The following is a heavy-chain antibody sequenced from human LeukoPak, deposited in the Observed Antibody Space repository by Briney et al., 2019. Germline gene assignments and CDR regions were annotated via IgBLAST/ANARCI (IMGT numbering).Heavy chain of an antibody. Sequence: ASETLSLTCAVYGGSFSDYFWGWIRQPPGKGLEWIGEINHSGRTYYNPSLKSRVTISVDTSKNQFSLNLSSVTAADTAVYYRARDVVVVPAAIHYGMDVWGQGTTVTVSS. J-gene: IGHJ6*02. CDR2: INHSGRT. CDR3: ARDVVVVPAAIHYGMDV. D-gene: IGHD2-2*01. CDR1: GGSFSDYF. V-gene: IGHV4-34*01.